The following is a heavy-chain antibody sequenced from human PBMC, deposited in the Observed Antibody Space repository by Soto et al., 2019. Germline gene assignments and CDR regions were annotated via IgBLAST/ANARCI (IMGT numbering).Heavy chain of an antibody. CDR3: AKALSIGEWRRPPWY. D-gene: IGHD3-10*01. CDR1: GFTFDNYA. Sequence: EVQLLESGGGLVQPGGSLRLSCAASGFTFDNYAMSWVRQAPGKGLEWVSAISGSGGSTYYAVSVMGRFTISRDNSKNTLYLQMNSLRAEDTAVYYCAKALSIGEWRRPPWYWGQGTLVTVSS. J-gene: IGHJ4*02. V-gene: IGHV3-23*01. CDR2: ISGSGGST.